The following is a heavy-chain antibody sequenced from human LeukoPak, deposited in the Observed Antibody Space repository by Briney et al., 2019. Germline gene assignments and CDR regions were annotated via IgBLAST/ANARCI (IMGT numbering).Heavy chain of an antibody. Sequence: GESLKISCKGSGYSFTSYWIGWVRQMPGKGLGWMGIIYPGDSDTRYGPSFQGQVTISTDKSISTAYLQWSSLKASDTAMYYCASIRGYSGYGNWFDPWGQGTLVTVSS. CDR1: GYSFTSYW. J-gene: IGHJ5*02. D-gene: IGHD5-12*01. V-gene: IGHV5-51*01. CDR2: IYPGDSDT. CDR3: ASIRGYSGYGNWFDP.